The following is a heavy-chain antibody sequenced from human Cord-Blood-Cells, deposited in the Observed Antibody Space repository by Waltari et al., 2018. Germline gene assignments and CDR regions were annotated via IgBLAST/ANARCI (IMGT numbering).Heavy chain of an antibody. CDR3: ARGPSRYCSSTSCSDAFDI. J-gene: IGHJ3*02. V-gene: IGHV3-53*01. Sequence: EVQLVESGGGLIQPGGSLRLSCAASGFTVSSNYMSWVRQAPGKGLEWVSVIYSGGSTYCADSVKGRFTISRDNSKNTLYLQMNSLRAEDTAVYYCARGPSRYCSSTSCSDAFDIWGQGTMVTVSS. CDR2: IYSGGST. CDR1: GFTVSSNY. D-gene: IGHD2-2*01.